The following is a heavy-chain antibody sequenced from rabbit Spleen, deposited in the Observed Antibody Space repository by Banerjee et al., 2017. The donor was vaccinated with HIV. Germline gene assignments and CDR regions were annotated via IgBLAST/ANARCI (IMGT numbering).Heavy chain of an antibody. CDR3: ARDAGTSFSTYGMDL. J-gene: IGHJ6*01. CDR1: GFSFNSGYD. CDR2: VYAGSSGST. Sequence: QEQLEESGGGLVQPGAYLTLTCKASGFSFNSGYDMCWVRQAPGKGLEWIACVYAGSSGSTYSATWAKGRFTISKTSSTTVTLQMTSLTAADTATYFCARDAGTSFSTYGMDLWSPGTLVTVS. V-gene: IGHV1S45*01. D-gene: IGHD8-1*01.